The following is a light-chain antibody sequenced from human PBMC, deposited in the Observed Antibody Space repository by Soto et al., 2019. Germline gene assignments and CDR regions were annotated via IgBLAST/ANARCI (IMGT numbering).Light chain of an antibody. Sequence: DIPMTQSPSTLSASVGDRVTITCRASQSISSWLAWYQQKPGKAPKLLIYKASSLESGVPSRFSGSGSGTEFTLTISSLQPDDFATYYCQQYNSYLTFGVVTKVDSK. CDR1: QSISSW. CDR2: KAS. CDR3: QQYNSYLT. J-gene: IGKJ4*01. V-gene: IGKV1-5*03.